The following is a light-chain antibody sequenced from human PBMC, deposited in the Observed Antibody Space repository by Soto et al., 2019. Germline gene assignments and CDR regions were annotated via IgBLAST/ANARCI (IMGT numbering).Light chain of an antibody. J-gene: IGKJ2*01. CDR1: QSVSNTY. Sequence: IVLTQSPGTLSLSPGERATLSCRTSQSVSNTYVAWYQQKPGQAPRLLIYDTSSRVTGIPDRFSGSGSGTDFTLTISRLEPEDFAVFYCQQYNNWPPYTFGQGTKLEIK. CDR3: QQYNNWPPYT. CDR2: DTS. V-gene: IGKV3-20*01.